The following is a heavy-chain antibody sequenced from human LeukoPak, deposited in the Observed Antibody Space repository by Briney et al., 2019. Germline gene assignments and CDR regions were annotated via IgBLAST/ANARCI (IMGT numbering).Heavy chain of an antibody. V-gene: IGHV5-10-1*01. Sequence: GESLKISCKGSGYSFTSDWISWVRQMPGKGLEWVGRIDPSDSYTNYSPSFQGHVTISADKSISTAYLQWSSLKASDTAMYYCAPHRGGLEDLTFDPWGQGTLVTVSS. CDR2: IDPSDSYT. D-gene: IGHD3-10*01. J-gene: IGHJ5*02. CDR1: GYSFTSDW. CDR3: APHRGGLEDLTFDP.